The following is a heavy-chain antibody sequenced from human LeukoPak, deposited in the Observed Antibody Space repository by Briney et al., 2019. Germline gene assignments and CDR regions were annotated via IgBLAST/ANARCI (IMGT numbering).Heavy chain of an antibody. Sequence: GGSLRLSCAASGFTFSSYGMHWVRQAPGKGLEWVAVIWYDGSNKYYADSVKGRFTISRDNSKNTLYLQMNSLGAEDTAVYYCARDYDSSGYYYLYYYYGMDVWGQGTTVTVSS. CDR2: IWYDGSNK. V-gene: IGHV3-33*01. CDR1: GFTFSSYG. CDR3: ARDYDSSGYYYLYYYYGMDV. J-gene: IGHJ6*02. D-gene: IGHD3-22*01.